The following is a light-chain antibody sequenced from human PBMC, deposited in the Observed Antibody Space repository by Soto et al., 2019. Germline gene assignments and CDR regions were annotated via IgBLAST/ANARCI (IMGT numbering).Light chain of an antibody. CDR1: QSIRSY. CDR2: DSS. V-gene: IGKV3-11*01. Sequence: EIVLTHSPATLSLSPGEIATLSCRASQSIRSYLAWYQQNPGQAPRLLIYDSSNRATGIPARFSGSGSGTDFTLTISSLEPEDFAVYYCQQRSNWPLTFGGGTKVDIK. CDR3: QQRSNWPLT. J-gene: IGKJ4*01.